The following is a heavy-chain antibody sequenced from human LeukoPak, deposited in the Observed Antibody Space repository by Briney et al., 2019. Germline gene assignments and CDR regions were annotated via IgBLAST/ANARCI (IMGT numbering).Heavy chain of an antibody. CDR2: IAVGNGHT. V-gene: IGHV1-58*02. Sequence: SVKVSCKASGFTSSTSAMQWVRQARGQRLECIGWIAVGNGHTNYAQKFQERVSITRDMSTTTAYMELSNLRSEDTAVYYCAATGSETDAFDIWGQGTMVTVSS. CDR1: GFTSSTSA. D-gene: IGHD6-25*01. CDR3: AATGSETDAFDI. J-gene: IGHJ3*02.